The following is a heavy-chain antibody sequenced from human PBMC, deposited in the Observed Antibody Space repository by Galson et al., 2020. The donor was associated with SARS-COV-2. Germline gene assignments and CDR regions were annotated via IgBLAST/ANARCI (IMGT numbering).Heavy chain of an antibody. D-gene: IGHD7-27*01. CDR3: ADLGI. Sequence: GGSLRLSCKASGFIFSNYAMTWVRQAPGKGLEWVSSITGSGGETYYADSVKGRFTIPRDNSRKTVYLQMFNLRPNDTAVYYCADLGIRGEGTLVTFSP. V-gene: IGHV3-23*01. CDR2: ITGSGGET. J-gene: IGHJ4*02. CDR1: GFIFSNYA.